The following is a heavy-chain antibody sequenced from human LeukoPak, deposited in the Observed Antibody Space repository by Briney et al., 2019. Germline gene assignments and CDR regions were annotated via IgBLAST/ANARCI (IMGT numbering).Heavy chain of an antibody. J-gene: IGHJ4*02. CDR3: ARLEYYYQHRFDY. V-gene: IGHV4-39*01. Sequence: SETLSLTCTVSGGSISSSSCSWGWIRQPPGKGLEWIGRIYYSGSTYYNPSLKSRVTISVDTSKNQFSLKLSSVTAADTAVYYCARLEYYYQHRFDYWGQGTLVTVSS. D-gene: IGHD3-10*01. CDR1: GGSISSSSCS. CDR2: IYYSGST.